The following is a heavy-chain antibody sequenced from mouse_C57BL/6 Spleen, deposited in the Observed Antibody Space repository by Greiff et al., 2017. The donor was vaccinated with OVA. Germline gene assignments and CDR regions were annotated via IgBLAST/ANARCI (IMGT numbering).Heavy chain of an antibody. CDR2: IYPGDGDT. CDR1: GYAFSSYW. D-gene: IGHD2-5*01. Sequence: VQLQQSGAELVKPGASVKISCKASGYAFSSYWMNWVKQRPGKGLEWIGQIYPGDGDTNYNGKFKGKATLTADKSSSTAYMQLSSLTSEDSAVYLCARGDSNYVFYAMDYWGQGTSVTVSS. CDR3: ARGDSNYVFYAMDY. J-gene: IGHJ4*01. V-gene: IGHV1-80*01.